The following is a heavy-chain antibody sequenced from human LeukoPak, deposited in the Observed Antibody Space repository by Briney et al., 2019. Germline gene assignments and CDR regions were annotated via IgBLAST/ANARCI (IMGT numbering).Heavy chain of an antibody. J-gene: IGHJ4*02. Sequence: ASVKVSCKASGYTFTSYYMHWVRQAPGQGLEWMGIINPSGGSTSYAQKFQGRVTMTRDTSISTAYMELSRLRSDDTAVYYCARRYSSSWYIYYFDYWGQGTLVTVSS. CDR3: ARRYSSSWYIYYFDY. V-gene: IGHV1-46*01. D-gene: IGHD6-13*01. CDR2: INPSGGST. CDR1: GYTFTSYY.